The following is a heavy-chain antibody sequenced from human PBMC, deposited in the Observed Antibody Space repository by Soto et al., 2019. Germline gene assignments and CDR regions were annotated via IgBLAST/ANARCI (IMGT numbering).Heavy chain of an antibody. J-gene: IGHJ4*02. D-gene: IGHD6-6*01. CDR2: ISSSSGTT. V-gene: IGHV3-48*03. Sequence: EVQLVESGGGLVQPGGSLRLSCAASGFTFSSFEMNWVRQAPGNGLEWISYISSSSGTTYYADSVKGRFTISRDNAKNSLFLQMNSLRDGDTAVYYCAGDISSSLYWCQGTLVTVSS. CDR3: AGDISSSLY. CDR1: GFTFSSFE.